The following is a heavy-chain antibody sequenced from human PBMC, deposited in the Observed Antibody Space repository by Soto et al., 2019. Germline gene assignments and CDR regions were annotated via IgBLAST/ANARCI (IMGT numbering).Heavy chain of an antibody. CDR2: MTPSGSSR. CDR1: GFTFSDHF. CDR3: ARELSGNYVTFDL. D-gene: IGHD1-26*01. J-gene: IGHJ3*01. Sequence: AGSLRLSCAASGFTFSDHFMSWIRQAPGEGLEWISYMTPSGSSRSYADSVKGRFTISRDNAKNSLYLQMNSLRGDDTAVYYCARELSGNYVTFDLWGQGTMVTVSS. V-gene: IGHV3-11*01.